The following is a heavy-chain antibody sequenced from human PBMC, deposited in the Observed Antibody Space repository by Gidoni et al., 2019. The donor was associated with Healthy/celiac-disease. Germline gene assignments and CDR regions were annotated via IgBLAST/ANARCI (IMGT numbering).Heavy chain of an antibody. CDR1: GYSFTSYW. J-gene: IGHJ4*02. CDR3: ARLGREAGYGIAAAGPIDY. D-gene: IGHD6-13*01. Sequence: EVQLVQSGAEVKKPGESLKISCKGSGYSFTSYWIGWVRQMPGKGLEWMGIIYPGDSDTRYSPSFQGQVTISADKSISTAYLQWSSLKASDTAMYYCARLGREAGYGIAAAGPIDYWGQGTLVTVSS. CDR2: IYPGDSDT. V-gene: IGHV5-51*01.